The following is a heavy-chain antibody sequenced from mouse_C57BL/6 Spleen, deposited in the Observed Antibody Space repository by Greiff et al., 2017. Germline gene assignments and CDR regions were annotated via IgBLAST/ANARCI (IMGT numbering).Heavy chain of an antibody. CDR2: IYPSDSET. V-gene: IGHV1-61*01. CDR3: ARSNSWFAY. J-gene: IGHJ3*01. CDR1: GYTFTSYW. Sequence: VKLQQPGAELVRPGSSVKLSCKASGYTFTSYWMDWVKQRPGQGLEWIGNIYPSDSETHYNQKFKDKATLTVDKSSSTAYMQLSSLTSEDSAVYYCARSNSWFAYWGQGTLVTVSA. D-gene: IGHD2-5*01.